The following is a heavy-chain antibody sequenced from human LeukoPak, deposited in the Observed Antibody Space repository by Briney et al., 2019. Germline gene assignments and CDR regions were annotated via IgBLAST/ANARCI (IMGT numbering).Heavy chain of an antibody. CDR1: GFTFDDYG. Sequence: GGSLRLSCAASGFTFDDYGMSWVRQAPGKGLEWVSAINWNGGGTGYADSVKGRFTISRDNSKNTLYLQMNSLRAEDTAVYYCAKAPPIVVVPAAIPEDAWGQGTLVTVSS. D-gene: IGHD2-2*02. V-gene: IGHV3-20*04. CDR3: AKAPPIVVVPAAIPEDA. CDR2: INWNGGGT. J-gene: IGHJ5*02.